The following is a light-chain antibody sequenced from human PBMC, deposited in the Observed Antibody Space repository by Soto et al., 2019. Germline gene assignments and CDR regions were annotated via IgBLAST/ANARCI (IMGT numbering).Light chain of an antibody. J-gene: IGKJ4*01. V-gene: IGKV3-11*01. CDR1: QNIRSY. CDR2: DAS. CDR3: QQRYNWLT. Sequence: EIVLPQSPGTLSLSPGARATLSCRAGQNIRSYLAWYQQKSGQAPRLLIHDASNRAPGTPARFSGSGSGTDFTLTISSLDPEDSAVYDCQQRYNWLTFGGGTKVDIK.